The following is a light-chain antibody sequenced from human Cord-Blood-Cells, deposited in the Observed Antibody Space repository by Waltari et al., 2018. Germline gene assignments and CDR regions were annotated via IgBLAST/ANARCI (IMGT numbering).Light chain of an antibody. CDR2: LGS. Sequence: DIVMTQSPLSLPVTPGEPASISCRSSQSLLHSNGYTYLDWYLQKPGQSPQLLIYLGSNRASGVPDRFGGSGSGTEFTLKISRVEAEDVGVYYCMQALQTPRFGQGTRLEIK. V-gene: IGKV2-28*01. CDR3: MQALQTPR. J-gene: IGKJ5*01. CDR1: QSLLHSNGYTY.